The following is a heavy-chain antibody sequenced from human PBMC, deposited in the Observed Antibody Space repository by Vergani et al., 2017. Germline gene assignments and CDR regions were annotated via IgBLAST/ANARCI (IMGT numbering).Heavy chain of an antibody. CDR3: ASSSNYDNSGYLRY. J-gene: IGHJ4*02. CDR2: ISSSGSTI. D-gene: IGHD3-22*01. CDR1: GFTFSSYE. V-gene: IGHV3-48*03. Sequence: EVQLVESGGGLVQPGGSLRLSCAASGFTFSSYEMNWVRQAPGKGLEWVSYISSSGSTIYYADSVKGRFTISRDNAKNSLYLQMNSLRAEDTAVYYCASSSNYDNSGYLRYWGQGTLVTASS.